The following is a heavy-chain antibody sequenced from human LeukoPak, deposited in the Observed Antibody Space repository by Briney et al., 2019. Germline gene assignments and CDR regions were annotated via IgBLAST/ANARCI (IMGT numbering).Heavy chain of an antibody. D-gene: IGHD5-12*01. CDR3: ARDSGYDPDAFDI. J-gene: IGHJ3*02. CDR1: GFTFSSYG. CDR2: ISGSGGST. Sequence: GGSLRLSCAASGFTFSSYGMSWVRQAPGKGLEWVSAISGSGGSTYYADSVKGRFTISRDNSKNTLYLQMNSLRAEDTAVYYCARDSGYDPDAFDIWGQGTMVTVSS. V-gene: IGHV3-23*01.